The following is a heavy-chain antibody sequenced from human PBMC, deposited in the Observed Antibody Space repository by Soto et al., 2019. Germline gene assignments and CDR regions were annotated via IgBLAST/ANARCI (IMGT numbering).Heavy chain of an antibody. CDR2: INHSGST. Sequence: SETLSLTCAVYGGSFSGYYWSWIRQPPGKGLEWIGEINHSGSTNYNPSLKSRVTISVDTSKNQFSLKLSSVTAADTAVYYCARVPISPRYYFDYWGQGTLVTVSS. D-gene: IGHD3-9*01. CDR1: GGSFSGYY. J-gene: IGHJ4*02. V-gene: IGHV4-34*01. CDR3: ARVPISPRYYFDY.